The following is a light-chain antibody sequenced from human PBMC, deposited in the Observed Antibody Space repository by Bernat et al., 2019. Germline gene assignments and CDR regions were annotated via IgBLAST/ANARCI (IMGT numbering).Light chain of an antibody. CDR2: AAT. Sequence: LSLSPGGRATLSCIASESVGSSLAWYQQKPGQAPRLLIYAATIRVTGIPDRFSGSGSGTEFTLTVSSLEPEDFAVYYCQKYSASPTTFGQGNKVEIK. J-gene: IGKJ1*01. CDR1: ESVGSS. V-gene: IGKV3-20*01. CDR3: QKYSASPTT.